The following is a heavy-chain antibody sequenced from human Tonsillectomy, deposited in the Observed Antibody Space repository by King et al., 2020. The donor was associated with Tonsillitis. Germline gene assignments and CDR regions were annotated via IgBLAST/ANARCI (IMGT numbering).Heavy chain of an antibody. CDR3: ARVNYDILTGYPANWFDS. D-gene: IGHD3-9*01. CDR2: IYTSGNT. Sequence: QLQESGPGLVKPSETLSLTCTVSGVSISRYYWSWIRQPAGKGLEWIGRIYTSGNTNYNPSLKGRLSMSVDTSKNQFSLKLTSVTAADTAVYYCARVNYDILTGYPANWFDSWGQGTLVTVSS. J-gene: IGHJ5*01. CDR1: GVSISRYY. V-gene: IGHV4-4*07.